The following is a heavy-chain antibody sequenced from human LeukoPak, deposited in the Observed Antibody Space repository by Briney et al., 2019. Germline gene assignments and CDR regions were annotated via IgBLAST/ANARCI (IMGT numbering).Heavy chain of an antibody. CDR3: AKDGGDYGAFSSFDY. J-gene: IGHJ4*02. CDR2: ISASGGST. D-gene: IGHD4-17*01. Sequence: GGSLRLSCAASGFTFRNYAMSWVRQAPGKGLEWVSAISASGGSTYYADSVKGRFTISRDNSKNTLYLQVNSLRADDTAVYYCAKDGGDYGAFSSFDYWGQGTLVTVSS. V-gene: IGHV3-23*01. CDR1: GFTFRNYA.